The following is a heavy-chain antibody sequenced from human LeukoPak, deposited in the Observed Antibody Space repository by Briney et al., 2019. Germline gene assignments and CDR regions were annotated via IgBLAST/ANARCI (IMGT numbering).Heavy chain of an antibody. CDR3: ARSFGAT. J-gene: IGHJ5*02. D-gene: IGHD3-10*01. V-gene: IGHV3-30-3*01. CDR2: ISYDGSNK. CDR1: GFTFSSYA. Sequence: GRSLRLSCAASGFTFSSYAMHWVRQAPGKGLEWVAVISYDGSNKYYADSVKGRFTISRDNSKNTLYLQMNSLRAEDTAVYYCARSFGATWGQGTLVTVSS.